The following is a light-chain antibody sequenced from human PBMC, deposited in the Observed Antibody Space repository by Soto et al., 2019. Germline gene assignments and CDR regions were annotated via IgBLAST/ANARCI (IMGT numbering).Light chain of an antibody. J-gene: IGKJ1*01. CDR2: KAS. Sequence: DIQMTQSPSTLSGSVGDRVTITCRASQTISSWLAWYQQNPGKAPKLLIYKASTLKSGVPSRFSGSGYGTEFTLTISSLQPDDFATYYCQHYNSYSAAFGQGTKVELK. CDR3: QHYNSYSAA. V-gene: IGKV1-5*03. CDR1: QTISSW.